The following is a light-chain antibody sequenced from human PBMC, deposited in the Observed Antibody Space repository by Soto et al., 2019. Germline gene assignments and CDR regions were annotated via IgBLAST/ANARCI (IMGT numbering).Light chain of an antibody. CDR3: SSYTSSITLE. J-gene: IGLJ2*01. Sequence: QSVLTQPASVSGSPGQSITISCTGTSSDVGGYNFVAWYQQHPGKGPKLMIYDVSKRPSRVSNRFSGSKSGNTASLTISGLQAEDEADYYCSSYTSSITLEFGGGTKLTVL. V-gene: IGLV2-14*03. CDR2: DVS. CDR1: SSDVGGYNF.